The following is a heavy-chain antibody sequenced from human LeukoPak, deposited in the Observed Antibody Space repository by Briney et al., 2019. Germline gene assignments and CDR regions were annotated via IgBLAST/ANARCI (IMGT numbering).Heavy chain of an antibody. CDR1: GGSFSGYY. V-gene: IGHV4-34*01. CDR3: ARSSYDFWSGYLEY. D-gene: IGHD3-3*01. CDR2: INHSGTT. J-gene: IGHJ4*02. Sequence: PSETPSLTCAVYGGSFSGYYWSWIRQPPGKGLEWIGEINHSGTTNYNTSLKSRVTISVDTSKNQSSLKLSSVTAADTAVYYCARSSYDFWSGYLEYWGQGTLVTVSS.